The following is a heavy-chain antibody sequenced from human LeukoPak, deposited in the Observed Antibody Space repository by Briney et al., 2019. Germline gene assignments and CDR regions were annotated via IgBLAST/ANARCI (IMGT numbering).Heavy chain of an antibody. J-gene: IGHJ5*02. Sequence: ASVKVSCKASGYTFTGYYMHWVRQAPGQGLEWMGWINPNSGGTNYAQKFQGRVIMTRDTSISTAYMELSRLRSDDTAVYYCARSGLYGSGSYYGSWFDPWGQGTLVTVSS. D-gene: IGHD3-10*01. V-gene: IGHV1-2*02. CDR1: GYTFTGYY. CDR2: INPNSGGT. CDR3: ARSGLYGSGSYYGSWFDP.